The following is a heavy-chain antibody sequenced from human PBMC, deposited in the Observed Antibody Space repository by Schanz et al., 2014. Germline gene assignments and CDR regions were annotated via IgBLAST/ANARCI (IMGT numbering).Heavy chain of an antibody. CDR3: ARGRTFDY. Sequence: VQLEQSGAEVKKPGSSVKVSCKASGGTFSTYTISWVRQAPGQGLEWLGWMNPNSGNPGFAQKFRGRVTMTRNTSMSTAYIELHILTSEDTAVYYCARGRTFDYWGQGTLXTVSS. CDR1: GGTFSTYT. V-gene: IGHV1-8*02. J-gene: IGHJ4*02. CDR2: MNPNSGNP.